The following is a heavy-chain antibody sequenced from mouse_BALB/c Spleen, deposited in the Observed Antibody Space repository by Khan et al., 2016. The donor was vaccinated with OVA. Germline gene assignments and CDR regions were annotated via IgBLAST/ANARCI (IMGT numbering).Heavy chain of an antibody. Sequence: EVELVESGGDLVKPGGSLKLSCAASGFTFSSYSMSWVRQTPDKRLEWVATISTGGDYTYYPDNVKGRFIISRDDAKNTQYLQMSSLKDEDAAMYYCASQLTGSFAYWSRGTQVTVSA. D-gene: IGHD4-1*01. CDR3: ASQLTGSFAY. CDR1: GFTFSSYS. J-gene: IGHJ3*01. V-gene: IGHV5-6*01. CDR2: ISTGGDYT.